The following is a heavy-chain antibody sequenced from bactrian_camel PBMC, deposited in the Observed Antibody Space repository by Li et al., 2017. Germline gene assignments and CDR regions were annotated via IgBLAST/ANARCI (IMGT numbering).Heavy chain of an antibody. CDR2: RNSVGT. V-gene: IGHV3S26*01. CDR1: GFTFSGYW. Sequence: QLVESGGGLVQPGGSLRLSCAASGFTFSGYWMYWIRQAPGKEREGVAVRNSVGTQAYAESMKGRFTISRDNAKNMVYLQLHSLKIDDTAMYYCAPKMLYFTENGVNSNYWGQGTQVTVS. J-gene: IGHJ4*01. D-gene: IGHD1*01. CDR3: APKMLYFTENGVNSNY.